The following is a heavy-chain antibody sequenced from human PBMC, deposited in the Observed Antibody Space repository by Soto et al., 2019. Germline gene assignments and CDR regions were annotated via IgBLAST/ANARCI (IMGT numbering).Heavy chain of an antibody. V-gene: IGHV3-21*01. CDR1: GFTFSSYS. J-gene: IGHJ6*02. CDR2: ISSSSSYI. D-gene: IGHD5-18*01. Sequence: EVQLVESGGGLVKPGGSLRLSCAASGFTFSSYSMNWVRQAPGKGLEWVSSISSSSSYIYYADSVKGRFTISRDNAKNSLYLQINSLRAEDTAVYYCVRDPYPDVDTAMVGYYYYYGMDVWGQGTTVTVSS. CDR3: VRDPYPDVDTAMVGYYYYYGMDV.